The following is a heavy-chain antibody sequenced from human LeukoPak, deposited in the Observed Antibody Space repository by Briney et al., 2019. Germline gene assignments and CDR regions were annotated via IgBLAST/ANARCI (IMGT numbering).Heavy chain of an antibody. Sequence: SETLSLTCDVYGASFTGYYWSWIRQSPGKGLEWIGEMNQRGSMNYNPSLKSRVTISVDRSKNQFSLKLSSVTAADTAVYYCARGLTFDYWGQGTLVTVSS. CDR1: GASFTGYY. D-gene: IGHD3-9*01. V-gene: IGHV4-34*01. CDR3: ARGLTFDY. CDR2: MNQRGSM. J-gene: IGHJ4*02.